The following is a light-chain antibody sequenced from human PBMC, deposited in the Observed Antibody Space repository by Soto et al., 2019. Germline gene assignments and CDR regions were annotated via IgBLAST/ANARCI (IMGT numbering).Light chain of an antibody. CDR2: EVT. V-gene: IGLV2-14*01. CDR3: LLSYNGNYV. Sequence: QSVLTQPASVSGSPGQTITISCTGTSSDVGGYNAVSWYQQHPGEAPQLIIYEVTHRPSGVSDRFSASKSGNTASLTISGLQPEDEAEYYCLLSYNGNYVFGNGTKVTV. J-gene: IGLJ1*01. CDR1: SSDVGGYNA.